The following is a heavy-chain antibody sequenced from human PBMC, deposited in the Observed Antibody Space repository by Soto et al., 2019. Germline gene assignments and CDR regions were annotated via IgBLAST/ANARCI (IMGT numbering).Heavy chain of an antibody. CDR1: GVAIANYY. CDR3: ARGSRATGTIDH. Sequence: QVQLQESGPGLVRPSETLSLTCNVSGVAIANYYWNWIRKPAGRTLEWIGRIYTNGKTHYNPSLKSRVTMSIDTSQNQFFLTLNSVTAADTAIYFCARGSRATGTIDHWGQGRFVPVSS. D-gene: IGHD3-10*01. CDR2: IYTNGKT. V-gene: IGHV4-4*07. J-gene: IGHJ4*02.